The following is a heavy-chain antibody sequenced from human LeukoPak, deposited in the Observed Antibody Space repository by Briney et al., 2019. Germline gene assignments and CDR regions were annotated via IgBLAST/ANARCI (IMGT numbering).Heavy chain of an antibody. CDR1: GYTFTGYY. CDR2: INPNSGGT. D-gene: IGHD1-26*01. V-gene: IGHV1-2*02. CDR3: ARDGESGD. J-gene: IGHJ4*02. Sequence: ASVKVSCKASGYTFTGYYMHWVRQAPGQGLEWMGWINPNSGGTNYAQKFQGRVTITADESTSTAYMELSSLRSEDTAVYYCARDGESGDWGQGTLVTVSS.